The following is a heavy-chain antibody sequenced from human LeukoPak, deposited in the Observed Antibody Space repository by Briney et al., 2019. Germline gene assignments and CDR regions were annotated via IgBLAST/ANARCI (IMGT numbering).Heavy chain of an antibody. Sequence: GGSLRLSCAASGFTFSSYSMNWVRQAPGKGLEWVSSISSSSSYIYYADSVKGRFTISRDNAKSSLYLQMNSLRAEDTAVYYCARDPSRWFGEFDFWGQGTLVTVSS. CDR2: ISSSSSYI. CDR3: ARDPSRWFGEFDF. V-gene: IGHV3-21*01. J-gene: IGHJ4*02. D-gene: IGHD3-10*01. CDR1: GFTFSSYS.